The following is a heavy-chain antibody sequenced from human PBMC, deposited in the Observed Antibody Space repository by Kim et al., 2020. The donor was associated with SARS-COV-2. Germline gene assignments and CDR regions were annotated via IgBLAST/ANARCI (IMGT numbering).Heavy chain of an antibody. V-gene: IGHV1-69*01. CDR2: A. CDR3: ARGGSWGSYSY. Sequence: ANYAQKFQGRVTITADESTSTAYMELSSLRSEDTAVYYWARGGSWGSYSYWGQGTRVTVSS. D-gene: IGHD3-16*01. J-gene: IGHJ4*02.